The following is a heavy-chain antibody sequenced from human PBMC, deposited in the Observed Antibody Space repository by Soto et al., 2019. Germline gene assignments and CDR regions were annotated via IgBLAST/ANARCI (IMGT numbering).Heavy chain of an antibody. Sequence: QVQLVESGGGVVQPGRSLRLSCAASGFVFSSYGIHWVRQAPGKGPEWVAGISYDGRNRYYTDSVKGRFTISRDNSMNTLYLQMNSLRAEDTAVYYCAKDTYYYDSSGYYVFDYWGQGTLVTVSS. J-gene: IGHJ4*02. CDR3: AKDTYYYDSSGYYVFDY. D-gene: IGHD3-22*01. V-gene: IGHV3-30*18. CDR1: GFVFSSYG. CDR2: ISYDGRNR.